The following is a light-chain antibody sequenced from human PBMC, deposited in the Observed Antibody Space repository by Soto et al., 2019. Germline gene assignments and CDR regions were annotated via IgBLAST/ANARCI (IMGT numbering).Light chain of an antibody. CDR3: QQYGSSPRT. CDR1: QSVSSSF. CDR2: GAS. J-gene: IGKJ5*01. Sequence: EIVLTQSPATLSLSPGDRATLSRRASQSVSSSFLAWYQQKVGQAPRLLIYGASSRATGIPDRFSGSGSGTDFTLTISRLEPEDFAVYYCQQYGSSPRTFGQGTRL. V-gene: IGKV3-20*01.